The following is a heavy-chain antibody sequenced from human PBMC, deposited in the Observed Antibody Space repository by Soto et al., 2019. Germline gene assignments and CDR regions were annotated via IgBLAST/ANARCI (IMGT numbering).Heavy chain of an antibody. Sequence: QVQLVESGGGVVQPGRSLRLSCAASGFTFSSYGMHWVRQAPGKGLEWVAVISYDGSNKYYADSVKGRFTISRDNSKNTLYLQVNSLRAEEPAVYYCAKEVGYSYGPVPYYGMDVWGQGTTVTVSS. CDR3: AKEVGYSYGPVPYYGMDV. CDR2: ISYDGSNK. V-gene: IGHV3-30*18. J-gene: IGHJ6*02. CDR1: GFTFSSYG. D-gene: IGHD5-18*01.